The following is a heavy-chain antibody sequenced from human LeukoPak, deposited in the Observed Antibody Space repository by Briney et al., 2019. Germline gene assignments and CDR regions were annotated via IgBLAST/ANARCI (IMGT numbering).Heavy chain of an antibody. CDR1: GGTFSSYA. D-gene: IGHD3-16*01. CDR3: ARDLLGQGAFDI. CDR2: IIPILGIA. V-gene: IGHV1-69*04. Sequence: ASVKVSRKASGGTFSSYAISWVRQAPGQGLEWMGRIIPILGIANYAQKFQGRVTITADKSTSTAYMELSSLRSEDTAVYYCARDLLGQGAFDIWGQGTMVTVSS. J-gene: IGHJ3*02.